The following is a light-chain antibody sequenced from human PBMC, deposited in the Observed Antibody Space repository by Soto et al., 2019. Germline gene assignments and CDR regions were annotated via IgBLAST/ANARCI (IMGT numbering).Light chain of an antibody. Sequence: QSALTQPASVSGSPGQSITISCTGTSSDVGGYNYVSWYQQHRGKAPKLMIYNVSNRPSGVSNRFSGSKSGNTASLTISGLQAEDEADYYCSSYTNSNAAVFGGGTQLTVL. J-gene: IGLJ7*01. CDR3: SSYTNSNAAV. V-gene: IGLV2-14*01. CDR2: NVS. CDR1: SSDVGGYNY.